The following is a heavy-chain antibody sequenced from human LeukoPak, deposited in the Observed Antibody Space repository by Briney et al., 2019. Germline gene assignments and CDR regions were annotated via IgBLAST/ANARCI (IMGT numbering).Heavy chain of an antibody. CDR3: ARGLAPDCSSTSCYRYAFDI. Sequence: ASVKVSCKASGYTFTSYDMNWVRQATGQGLEWMGWMNPNSGNTGYAQKFQGRVTMTRNTSISTAYMELSSPRSEDTAVYYCARGLAPDCSSTSCYRYAFDIWGQRTMVTVSS. J-gene: IGHJ3*02. V-gene: IGHV1-8*01. CDR1: GYTFTSYD. D-gene: IGHD2-2*02. CDR2: MNPNSGNT.